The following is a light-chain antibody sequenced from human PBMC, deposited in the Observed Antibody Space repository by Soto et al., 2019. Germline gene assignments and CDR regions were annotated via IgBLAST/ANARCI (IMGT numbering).Light chain of an antibody. CDR2: GAS. CDR3: QQYSSSPIT. Sequence: EIVLTQSPGTLSLCPWEIATLSCRASQSVSSSYLAWYQQKPGQAPRLLIHGASSRATGIPDRISGSGSGTDFTLTISRLEPEDFAVYYSQQYSSSPITFGQGTRLEIK. J-gene: IGKJ5*01. V-gene: IGKV3-20*01. CDR1: QSVSSSY.